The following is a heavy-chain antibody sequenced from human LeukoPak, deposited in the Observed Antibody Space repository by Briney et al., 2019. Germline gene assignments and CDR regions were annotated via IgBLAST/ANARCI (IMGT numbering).Heavy chain of an antibody. J-gene: IGHJ4*02. V-gene: IGHV3-30*19. CDR3: ARIPRYGGAAAGTSSRFDY. CDR1: GFTFSSYD. CDR2: ISYDGSNK. Sequence: PGRSLRLSCAASGFTFSSYDMHWVRQAPGKGLEWVAVISYDGSNKYYADSVKGRFTIPRDNSKNTLYLQMNSLRAEDTAVYYCARIPRYGGAAAGTSSRFDYWGQGTLVTVSS. D-gene: IGHD6-13*01.